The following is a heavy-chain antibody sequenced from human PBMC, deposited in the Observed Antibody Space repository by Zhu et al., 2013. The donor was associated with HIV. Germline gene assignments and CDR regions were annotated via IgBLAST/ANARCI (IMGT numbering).Heavy chain of an antibody. CDR3: ARGLLIRGYYDSSGYSLDY. CDR2: IAPTGSRT. CDR1: GYVFTTYY. Sequence: QVQLVQSGAELKRPGASVKVSCKASGYVFTTYYIHWVRQAPGQGLEWMGLIAPTGSRTTYAQKFQGRVTMTRNTSISTAYMELSSLRSEDTAVYYCARGLLIRGYYDSSGYSLDYWGQGTLVTVSS. V-gene: IGHV1-46*01. D-gene: IGHD3-22*01. J-gene: IGHJ4*02.